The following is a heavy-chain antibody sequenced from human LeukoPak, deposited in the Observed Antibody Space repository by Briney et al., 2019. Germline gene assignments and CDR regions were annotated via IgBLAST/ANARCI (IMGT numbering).Heavy chain of an antibody. Sequence: GGSLRLSCAASGFTFSSYAMSWVRQAPGKGLEWVSAISGSGGSAYYADSVKGRFTISRDNSKNTLYLQMNSLRAEDTAVYYCAKVFEYSSSVDYWGQGTLVTVSS. D-gene: IGHD6-6*01. CDR1: GFTFSSYA. J-gene: IGHJ4*02. CDR2: ISGSGGSA. V-gene: IGHV3-23*01. CDR3: AKVFEYSSSVDY.